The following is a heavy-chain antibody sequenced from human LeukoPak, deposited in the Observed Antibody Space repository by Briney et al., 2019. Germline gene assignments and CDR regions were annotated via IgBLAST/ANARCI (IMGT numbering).Heavy chain of an antibody. CDR1: GFSLNTIGMS. Sequence: SGPALVKPTQTLTLTCTFSGFSLNTIGMSVSWIRQPPGKALQWLSRIDWDDDKYYNTSLKTRLTISKDTSKKEVVLTMTNMDPAGTATYYCAREAAYCSGGGCNSGYYGMDVWGQGTTVTVSS. CDR3: AREAAYCSGGGCNSGYYGMDV. J-gene: IGHJ6*02. V-gene: IGHV2-70*11. D-gene: IGHD2-15*01. CDR2: IDWDDDK.